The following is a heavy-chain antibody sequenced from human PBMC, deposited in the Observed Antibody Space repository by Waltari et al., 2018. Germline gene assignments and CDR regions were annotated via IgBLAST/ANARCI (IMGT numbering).Heavy chain of an antibody. CDR3: AKDKLKRSSSWGVDY. CDR1: GFTVSHYG. J-gene: IGHJ4*02. CDR2: IRNDGSNE. V-gene: IGHV3-30*02. Sequence: QVQLVESGGGVVQPGGSLRLSCAATGFTVSHYGMHWVRQAPGKGLEWVAFIRNDGSNENYVDSVKGRFTISRDNSKNTLYLHINGLRAEDTAVYYCAKDKLKRSSSWGVDYWGQGTQVTVSS. D-gene: IGHD6-6*01.